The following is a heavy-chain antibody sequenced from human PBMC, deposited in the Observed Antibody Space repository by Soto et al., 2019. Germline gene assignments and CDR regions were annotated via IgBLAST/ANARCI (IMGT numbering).Heavy chain of an antibody. J-gene: IGHJ4*02. D-gene: IGHD5-12*01. V-gene: IGHV3-23*01. Sequence: GGSLRLSCAASGFTFSSYALSWVRQAPGKGLEWVSAISGSGGSTYYADSVKGRFTISRDNSKNTLSLQMNSLRAEDTAIYYCAKSSSGYDSRFDSWGQGTLVTVSS. CDR3: AKSSSGYDSRFDS. CDR1: GFTFSSYA. CDR2: ISGSGGST.